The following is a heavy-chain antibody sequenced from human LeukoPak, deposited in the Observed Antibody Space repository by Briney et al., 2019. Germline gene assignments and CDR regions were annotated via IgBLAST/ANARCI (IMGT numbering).Heavy chain of an antibody. CDR2: ISYDGSNK. V-gene: IGHV3-30*03. D-gene: IGHD6-19*01. CDR3: APSEPGIAVAGTGD. Sequence: PGRSLRLSCAASGFTFSSYGMHWVRQAPGKGLEWVAFISYDGSNKYYADSVKGRFTISRDNSKNTLYLQMNSLRAEDTAVYYCAPSEPGIAVAGTGDWGQGTLVTVSS. J-gene: IGHJ4*02. CDR1: GFTFSSYG.